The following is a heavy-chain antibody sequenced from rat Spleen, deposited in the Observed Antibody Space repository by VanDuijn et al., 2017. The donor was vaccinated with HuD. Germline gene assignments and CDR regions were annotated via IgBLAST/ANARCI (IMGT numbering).Heavy chain of an antibody. J-gene: IGHJ2*01. D-gene: IGHD1-2*01. V-gene: IGHV2-13*01. CDR3: ARGDYSSPRGGY. CDR2: IWGNGNT. Sequence: VKLVESGGGLVQPGGSLRLSCAASGLNFNEHWMGWVRQAPGKGLEWMGLIWGNGNTNYNSVFKSRLSISRDTSKSQVYLKMNSLQTEDTATYYCARGDYSSPRGGYWGQGVMVTVSS. CDR1: GLNFNEHW.